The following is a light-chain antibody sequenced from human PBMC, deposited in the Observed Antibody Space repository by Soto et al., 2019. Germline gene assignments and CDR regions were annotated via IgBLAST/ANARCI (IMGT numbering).Light chain of an antibody. CDR3: QQLFDFPIT. J-gene: IGKJ5*01. CDR2: AAS. CDR1: QDIATY. Sequence: IQINQSPSSLSAPVGNRVTITCQASQDIATYLNWYQQKPGKAPNLLIYAASSLQSGVPSRFSATVSGTEFSLTISSLQPEDFATYYCQQLFDFPITFCQGTLLEV. V-gene: IGKV1-9*01.